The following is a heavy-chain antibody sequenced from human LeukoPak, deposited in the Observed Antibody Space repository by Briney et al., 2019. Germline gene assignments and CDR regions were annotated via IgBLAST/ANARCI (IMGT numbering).Heavy chain of an antibody. CDR3: AREVTMVRGVTSGNWFDP. V-gene: IGHV4-4*07. J-gene: IGHJ5*02. Sequence: SETLSLTCTVSGGSISSYYWSWIRQPAGKGLEWIGRIYTSGSTNYTPSLKSRVTMSVDTSKNQFSLKLSSVTAADTAVYYCAREVTMVRGVTSGNWFDPWGQGTLVTVSS. CDR1: GGSISSYY. CDR2: IYTSGST. D-gene: IGHD3-10*01.